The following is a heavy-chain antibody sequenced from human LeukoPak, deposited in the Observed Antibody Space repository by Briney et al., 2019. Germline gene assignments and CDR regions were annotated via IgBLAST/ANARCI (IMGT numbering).Heavy chain of an antibody. D-gene: IGHD3-22*01. Sequence: GASVKVSCKASGYTFSNYYIHWVRQAPGQGLEWMGIINPSGGSTTYAQKFQGRVTMTRDMSTSTVYMELISLGSEDTAVYYCARVHHYFDIAFDYWGQGTLVTVSS. V-gene: IGHV1-46*01. CDR2: INPSGGST. J-gene: IGHJ4*02. CDR3: ARVHHYFDIAFDY. CDR1: GYTFSNYY.